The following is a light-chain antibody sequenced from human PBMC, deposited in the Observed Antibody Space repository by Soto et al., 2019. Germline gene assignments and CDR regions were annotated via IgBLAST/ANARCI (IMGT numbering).Light chain of an antibody. J-gene: IGKJ4*01. CDR2: DVS. Sequence: EIVMTQSPGTLSVSPGERVTLSCRASQSVNTNLAWYQQKPGQAPRPLIYDVSTRATGIPARFSGSGSGTEFTLTISSLQSEDSAVYYCQQHSNWPLTFGGGTKVELK. CDR1: QSVNTN. CDR3: QQHSNWPLT. V-gene: IGKV3-15*01.